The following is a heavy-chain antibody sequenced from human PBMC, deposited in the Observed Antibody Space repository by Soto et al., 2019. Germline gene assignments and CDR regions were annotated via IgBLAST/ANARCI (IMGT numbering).Heavy chain of an antibody. CDR3: ARGQSEAGPGAFDI. D-gene: IGHD6-19*01. Sequence: PSETLSLTCTVSGGSISSSSYYWGWIRQPPGKGLEWIGSIYYSGSTYYNPSLKSRVTISVDTSKNQFSLELSSVTAADTAVYYCARGQSEAGPGAFDIWGQGTMVTVSS. J-gene: IGHJ3*02. CDR1: GGSISSSSYY. CDR2: IYYSGST. V-gene: IGHV4-39*01.